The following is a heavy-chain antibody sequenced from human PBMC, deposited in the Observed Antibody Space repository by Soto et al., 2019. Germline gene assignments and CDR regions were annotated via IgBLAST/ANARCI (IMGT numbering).Heavy chain of an antibody. CDR1: GYTFTSYG. CDR2: ISAYNGNT. CDR3: ARDQGWSDHYYYYGMDV. J-gene: IGHJ6*02. Sequence: ASVKVSCKASGYTFTSYGISWVRQAPGQGLEWMGWISAYNGNTNYAQKLQGRVTMTTDTSTSTAYMELRSLRSDDTAVYYCARDQGWSDHYYYYGMDVWGQGTTVTVSS. D-gene: IGHD6-19*01. V-gene: IGHV1-18*01.